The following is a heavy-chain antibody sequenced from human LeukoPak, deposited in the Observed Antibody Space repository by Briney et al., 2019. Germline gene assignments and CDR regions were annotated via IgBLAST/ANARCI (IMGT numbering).Heavy chain of an antibody. CDR3: ARAYDYGDYWFDP. D-gene: IGHD4-17*01. Sequence: GASVKVSCKASGYTFTSYGISWVGPAPGQGLEWMGGISAYNGNTNYAQKLQGRVTMTTDTSTRTAYMELRSLRSDDTAVYYCARAYDYGDYWFDPWGQGTLVTVSS. J-gene: IGHJ5*02. CDR1: GYTFTSYG. V-gene: IGHV1-18*01. CDR2: ISAYNGNT.